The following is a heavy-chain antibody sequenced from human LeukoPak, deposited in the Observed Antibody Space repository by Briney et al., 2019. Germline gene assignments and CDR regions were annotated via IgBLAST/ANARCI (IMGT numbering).Heavy chain of an antibody. Sequence: GGSLRLSCAASGFTFSSYAMNWVRQAPGKGLEWVSGISGTGGRTYYADSVKGRFTISRDNSKNTVYLQMNSLRAEDTAVYYCAKDLTTVTTSYFDYWGQGTLVTVSS. CDR3: AKDLTTVTTSYFDY. V-gene: IGHV3-23*01. D-gene: IGHD4-17*01. CDR2: ISGTGGRT. J-gene: IGHJ4*02. CDR1: GFTFSSYA.